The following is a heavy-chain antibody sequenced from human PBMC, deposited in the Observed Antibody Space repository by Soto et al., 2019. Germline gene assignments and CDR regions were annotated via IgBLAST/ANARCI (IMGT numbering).Heavy chain of an antibody. CDR3: ARRKAEEYCSTTSSCLLIFDI. V-gene: IGHV4-59*08. J-gene: IGHJ3*02. CDR2: ISYSGST. CDR1: GDSIRNYY. D-gene: IGHD2-2*01. Sequence: SETLSLTCSVSGDSIRNYYWNWIRQSPGKGLEWIGYISYSGSTDYNPSLKRRVTISVDTSKNQFSLSLSSVTAADTAVYYCARRKAEEYCSTTSSCLLIFDIWGQGTMVTVSS.